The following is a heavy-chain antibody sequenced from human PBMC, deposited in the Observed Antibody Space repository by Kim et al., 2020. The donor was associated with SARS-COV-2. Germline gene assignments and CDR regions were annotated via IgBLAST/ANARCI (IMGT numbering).Heavy chain of an antibody. J-gene: IGHJ4*02. CDR1: GFTFSSYA. V-gene: IGHV3-30*04. Sequence: GGSLRLSCAASGFTFSSYAMHWVRQAPGKGLEWVAVISYDGSNKYYADSVKGRFTISRDNSKNTLYLQMNSLRAEDTAVYYCARDLGPVSKFGELLYQGSDYWGQGTLVTVSS. D-gene: IGHD3-10*02. CDR3: ARDLGPVSKFGELLYQGSDY. CDR2: ISYDGSNK.